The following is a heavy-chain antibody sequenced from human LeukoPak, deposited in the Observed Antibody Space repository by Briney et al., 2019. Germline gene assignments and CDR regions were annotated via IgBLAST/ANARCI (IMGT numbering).Heavy chain of an antibody. CDR2: IWNDGINK. CDR1: GFTFSSYG. V-gene: IGHV3-33*08. CDR3: ASWGFGSGSYLTLYGLDV. J-gene: IGHJ6*02. D-gene: IGHD3-10*01. Sequence: GGSLRLSCAASGFTFSSYGMHWVRQAPGNGLEWVAFIWNDGINKYYADSVKGRFTISRDNSENTLYLQMNSLRAEDTAVYYCASWGFGSGSYLTLYGLDVWGQGTTVTVSS.